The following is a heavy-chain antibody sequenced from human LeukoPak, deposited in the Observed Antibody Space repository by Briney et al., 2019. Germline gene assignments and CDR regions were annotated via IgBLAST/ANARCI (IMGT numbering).Heavy chain of an antibody. CDR2: ISYDGSNK. CDR3: ARVSSGEQWLAFDY. D-gene: IGHD6-19*01. J-gene: IGHJ4*02. V-gene: IGHV3-30-3*01. CDR1: GFTFSSYA. Sequence: GRSLRLSCAASGFTFSSYAMHWVRQAPGKGLEWVAVISYDGSNKYYADSVKGRFTISRDNAKNTLYLQMNSLRAEDTAVYYCARVSSGEQWLAFDYWGQGTLVTVFS.